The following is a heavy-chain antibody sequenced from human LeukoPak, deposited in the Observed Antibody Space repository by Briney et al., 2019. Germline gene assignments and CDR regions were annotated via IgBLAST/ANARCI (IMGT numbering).Heavy chain of an antibody. Sequence: SETLSLTCTVSGGSISSYYWSWIRQPPGKGLEWIGYISYSGSTNFNPSLKSRVTISVDTSKNQFSLKLSSVTAADTVVYYCAREGTAGTNLNWFDPWGQGTLVTVSS. CDR3: AREGTAGTNLNWFDP. D-gene: IGHD1-1*01. V-gene: IGHV4-59*01. J-gene: IGHJ5*02. CDR2: ISYSGST. CDR1: GGSISSYY.